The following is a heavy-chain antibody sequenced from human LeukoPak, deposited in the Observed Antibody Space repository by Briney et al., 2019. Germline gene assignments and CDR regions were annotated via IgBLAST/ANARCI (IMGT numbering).Heavy chain of an antibody. Sequence: SETLSLTCAVYGGSFSGYYWSWIRQPPGKGLEWIGEINHSGSTNYNPSLKSRVTISVDTSKNQFSLKLSSVTAADTAVYYCASSFWGGYYTGVCFDYWGQGTLVTVSA. V-gene: IGHV4-34*01. CDR2: INHSGST. CDR1: GGSFSGYY. J-gene: IGHJ4*02. CDR3: ASSFWGGYYTGVCFDY. D-gene: IGHD3-3*01.